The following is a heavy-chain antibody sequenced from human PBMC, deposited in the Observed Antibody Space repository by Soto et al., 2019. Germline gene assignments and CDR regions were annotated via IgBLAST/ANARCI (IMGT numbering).Heavy chain of an antibody. V-gene: IGHV3-23*01. Sequence: VQLLESGGGLAQPGGSLRLSCAASGFTFSTYTMAWVRQAPGRGPEWVAGVSQDGTAHYADSVQGRFTIARDNSRDTAYLQMTALRGEDTAVYYCAKDKRPDGVWDFDYWGQGTLVTVSS. CDR1: GFTFSTYT. D-gene: IGHD4-17*01. J-gene: IGHJ4*02. CDR2: VSQDGTA. CDR3: AKDKRPDGVWDFDY.